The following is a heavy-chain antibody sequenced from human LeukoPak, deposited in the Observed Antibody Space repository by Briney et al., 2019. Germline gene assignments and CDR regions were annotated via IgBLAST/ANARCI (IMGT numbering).Heavy chain of an antibody. CDR3: ARQYYYYMDV. Sequence: SETLSLTYTVSGGSISSYYWSWIRQPPGKGLEWIGYIYTSGSTNYNPSLKSRVTISVDTSKNQFSLKLSSVTAADTAVYYCARQYYYYMDVWGKGTTVTVSS. J-gene: IGHJ6*03. V-gene: IGHV4-4*09. CDR1: GGSISSYY. CDR2: IYTSGST.